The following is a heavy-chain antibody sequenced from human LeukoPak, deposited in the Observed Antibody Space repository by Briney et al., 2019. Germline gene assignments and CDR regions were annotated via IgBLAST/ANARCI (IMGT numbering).Heavy chain of an antibody. V-gene: IGHV3-21*03. CDR2: ISSSSSYI. J-gene: IGHJ6*03. Sequence: PGGSLRLSCAASGFTFSSYSMNWVRQAPGKGLEWVSSISSSSSYIYYADSVKGRFTISRDNAKNSLYLQMNSLRAEDTAVYYCTRRRLSPRYYDSRTISRPRLTDYYHYMDVWGKGTTVTISS. CDR3: TRRRLSPRYYDSRTISRPRLTDYYHYMDV. CDR1: GFTFSSYS. D-gene: IGHD3-22*01.